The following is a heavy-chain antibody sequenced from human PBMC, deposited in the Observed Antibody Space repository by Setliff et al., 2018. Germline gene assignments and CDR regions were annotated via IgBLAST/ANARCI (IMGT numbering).Heavy chain of an antibody. Sequence: SGPTLVNPTQTLTLTCTFSGFSLTTSGTCVTWIRQPPGKALEWLARIDWNGDKYYNTSLRTRLTLSKDTSKNQVFLTMTNMDPVDTATYYCARSRYELPHYYFDYWGQGILVTVSS. CDR1: GFSLTTSGTC. D-gene: IGHD1-7*01. CDR3: ARSRYELPHYYFDY. V-gene: IGHV2-70*11. J-gene: IGHJ4*02. CDR2: IDWNGDK.